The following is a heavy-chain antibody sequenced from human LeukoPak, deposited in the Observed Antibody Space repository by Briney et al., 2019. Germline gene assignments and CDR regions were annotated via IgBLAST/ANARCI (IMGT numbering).Heavy chain of an antibody. CDR2: ISAYNGNT. J-gene: IGHJ4*02. CDR1: GYTFTSYG. CDR3: ARVPYCSSTSCYNY. V-gene: IGHV1-18*01. D-gene: IGHD2-2*02. Sequence: GASVKVSCKASGYTFTSYGISWVRQAPGHGLEWMGWISAYNGNTNYAQKLQGRVTMTTDTSTSTAYMELRSLRSDDTAVYYCARVPYCSSTSCYNYWGQGTLVTVSS.